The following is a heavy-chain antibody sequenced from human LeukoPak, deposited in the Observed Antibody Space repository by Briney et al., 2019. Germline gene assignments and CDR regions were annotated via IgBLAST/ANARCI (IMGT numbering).Heavy chain of an antibody. V-gene: IGHV4-30-4*01. J-gene: IGHJ4*02. D-gene: IGHD3-22*01. CDR1: GGSISSGDYY. CDR2: IYYSGST. Sequence: SETLSLTCTVSGGSISSGDYYWSWIHQPPGKGLEWIGYIYYSGSTYYNPSLKSRVTILVDTSKNQFSLKLSSVTAADTAVYYCARAPYYYDSSGYSPDYFDYWGQGTLVTVSS. CDR3: ARAPYYYDSSGYSPDYFDY.